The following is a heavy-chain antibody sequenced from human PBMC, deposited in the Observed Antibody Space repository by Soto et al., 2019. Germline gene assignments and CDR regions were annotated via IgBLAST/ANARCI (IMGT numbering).Heavy chain of an antibody. J-gene: IGHJ4*02. Sequence: GGSLRLSCAASGFTFSSYAMSWVRQAPGKGLEWVSAISGSGGSTYYTDSVKGRFTISRDNSKNTLYLQINSLRADDTAVYYCAKDRRLGIVTVPAADYWGQGTLVTVSS. V-gene: IGHV3-23*01. D-gene: IGHD2-2*01. CDR1: GFTFSSYA. CDR2: ISGSGGST. CDR3: AKDRRLGIVTVPAADY.